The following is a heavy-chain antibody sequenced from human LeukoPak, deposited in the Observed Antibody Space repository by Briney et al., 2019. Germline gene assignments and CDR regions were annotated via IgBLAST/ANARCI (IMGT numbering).Heavy chain of an antibody. V-gene: IGHV3-23*01. CDR1: GFTFSSYA. J-gene: IGHJ4*02. D-gene: IGHD3-10*01. CDR3: AKDPSDLGASGSYNYFDY. Sequence: SGGSLRLSCAASGFTFSSYAMSWVRQAPGKGLEWVSTMWDNGVHTFYAHSVKGRFTIYRDNSKNTLYLQLNSLRAEDTAFYYCAKDPSDLGASGSYNYFDYWGQGTLVTVSS. CDR2: MWDNGVHT.